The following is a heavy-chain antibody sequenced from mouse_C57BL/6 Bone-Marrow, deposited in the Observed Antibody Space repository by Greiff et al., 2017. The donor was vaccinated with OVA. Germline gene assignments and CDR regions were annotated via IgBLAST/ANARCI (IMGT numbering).Heavy chain of an antibody. J-gene: IGHJ2*01. D-gene: IGHD1-1*01. CDR3: ATHYYGRDYFDY. CDR1: GFTFSDYY. Sequence: DVQLVESEGGLVQPGSSMKLSCTASGFTFSDYYMAWVRQVPEKGLEWVANINYDGSSTYYLDSLKSRFIISRDNAKNILYLQMSSLKSEDTATDYCATHYYGRDYFDYWGQGTTLTVSS. V-gene: IGHV5-16*01. CDR2: INYDGSST.